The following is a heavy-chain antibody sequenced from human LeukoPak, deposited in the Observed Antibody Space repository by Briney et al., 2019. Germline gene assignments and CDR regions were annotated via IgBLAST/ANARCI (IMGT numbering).Heavy chain of an antibody. CDR3: ARDSRPLTYYYDSSGTYNWFDP. J-gene: IGHJ5*02. CDR2: INPNSGGT. CDR1: GYTFTGYY. V-gene: IGHV1-2*04. Sequence: ASVTVSCKASGYTFTGYYMHWVRQAPGQGLEWMGWINPNSGGTNYAQKFQGWVTMTRDTSISTAYMELSRLRSDDTAVYYCARDSRPLTYYYDSSGTYNWFDPWGQGTLVTVSS. D-gene: IGHD3-22*01.